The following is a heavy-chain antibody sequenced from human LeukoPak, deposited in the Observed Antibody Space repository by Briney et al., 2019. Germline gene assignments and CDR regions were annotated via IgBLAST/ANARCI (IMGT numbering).Heavy chain of an antibody. Sequence: SVMVSFKASGYTFTSYGISWVRQAPGQGLEWMGWISAYNGNTNYAQKLQGRVTMTTDTSTSTAYMELRSLRSDDTAVYYCARAVRKYFDWLPHSGDAFDIWGQGTMVTVSS. J-gene: IGHJ3*02. V-gene: IGHV1-18*01. CDR2: ISAYNGNT. CDR1: GYTFTSYG. D-gene: IGHD3-9*01. CDR3: ARAVRKYFDWLPHSGDAFDI.